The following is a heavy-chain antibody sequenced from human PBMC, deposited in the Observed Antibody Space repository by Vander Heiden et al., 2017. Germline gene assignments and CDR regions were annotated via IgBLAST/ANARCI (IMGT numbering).Heavy chain of an antibody. J-gene: IGHJ4*02. CDR3: VKDQNYDFWSGYPFDY. D-gene: IGHD3-3*01. CDR1: GFTFSRFA. V-gene: IGHV3-23*01. Sequence: EVQLLESGGGLVQPGGSLRLSCAASGFTFSRFAMSWVRQAPGKGLEWVSGISGGGISTYYADSVKGRFTVSRDNSQNTLYLQMNSLRGEDTAVYYCVKDQNYDFWSGYPFDYWGQGTLVTVSS. CDR2: ISGGGIST.